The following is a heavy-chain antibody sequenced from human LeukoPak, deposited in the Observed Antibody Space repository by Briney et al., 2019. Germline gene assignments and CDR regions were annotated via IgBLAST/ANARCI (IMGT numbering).Heavy chain of an antibody. Sequence: GASVKVSCKASGGTFSSYAISWVRQAPGQGLEWMGGIIPIFGTANYAQKFQGRVTITADESTSTAYMELSSLRSEDTAVYYCARIAAAGTWYFDYWGQGTLVTVSS. V-gene: IGHV1-69*13. CDR2: IIPIFGTA. CDR1: GGTFSSYA. J-gene: IGHJ4*02. CDR3: ARIAAAGTWYFDY. D-gene: IGHD6-13*01.